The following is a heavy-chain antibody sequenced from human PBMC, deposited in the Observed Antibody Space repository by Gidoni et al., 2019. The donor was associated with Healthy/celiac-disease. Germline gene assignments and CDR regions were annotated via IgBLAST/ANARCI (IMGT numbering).Heavy chain of an antibody. CDR3: AKDFNYYDSSGSLDY. V-gene: IGHV3-9*01. D-gene: IGHD3-22*01. Sequence: EVQLVESGGGLVQPGRSLRLSGAASGFTFDDYAMHWGRQAPGKGLEWVSGISWNSGSIGYADSVKGRFTISRDNAKNSLYLQMNSLRAEDTALYYCAKDFNYYDSSGSLDYWGQGTLVTVSS. J-gene: IGHJ4*02. CDR1: GFTFDDYA. CDR2: ISWNSGSI.